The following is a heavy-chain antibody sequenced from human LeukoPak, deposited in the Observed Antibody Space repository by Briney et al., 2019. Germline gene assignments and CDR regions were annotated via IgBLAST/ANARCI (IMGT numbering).Heavy chain of an antibody. J-gene: IGHJ5*02. CDR2: IYHSGST. CDR3: ARGAYYYDSSGSP. CDR1: GYSISSGYY. V-gene: IGHV4-38-2*02. D-gene: IGHD3-22*01. Sequence: SETLSLTCTVSGYSISSGYYWGWIRQPPGKGLEWIGSIYHSGSTYYNPSLKSRVTISVDTSKNQFSLKLSSVTAADTAVYYCARGAYYYDSSGSPWGQGTLVTVSS.